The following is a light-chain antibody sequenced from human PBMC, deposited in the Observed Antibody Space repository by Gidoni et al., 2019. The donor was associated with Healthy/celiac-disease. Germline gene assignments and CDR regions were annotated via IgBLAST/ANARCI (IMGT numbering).Light chain of an antibody. CDR1: QSLLHSNGYNY. Sequence: EIVRTQSPLSLPVTPGEPASISCRSSQSLLHSNGYNYLDWYLQKPGQSPQLLIYLGSNRASGVPDRFSGSGSGTDFTLKISRVEAEDVGVYYCMQALQTPYTFGQGTKLEIK. J-gene: IGKJ2*01. CDR3: MQALQTPYT. CDR2: LGS. V-gene: IGKV2-28*01.